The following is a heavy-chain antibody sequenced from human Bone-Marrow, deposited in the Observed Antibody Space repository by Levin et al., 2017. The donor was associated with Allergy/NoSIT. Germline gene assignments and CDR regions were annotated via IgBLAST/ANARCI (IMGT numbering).Heavy chain of an antibody. CDR1: GHSLTELS. Sequence: GGSLRLSCKISGHSLTELSIHWVRQPPGKGLEWMGGFDPEHGETTFAQNFQGRVTVTEDTSTETAYMEMSRLRSDDTAVYYCVTDSSANDLVAFDVWGQGTMVIVSS. V-gene: IGHV1-24*01. D-gene: IGHD3-3*01. CDR3: VTDSSANDLVAFDV. CDR2: FDPEHGET. J-gene: IGHJ3*01.